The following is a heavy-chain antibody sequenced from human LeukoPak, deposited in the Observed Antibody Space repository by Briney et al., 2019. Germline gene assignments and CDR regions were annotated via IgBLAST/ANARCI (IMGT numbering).Heavy chain of an antibody. V-gene: IGHV1-18*01. D-gene: IGHD1-26*01. Sequence: ASVKVSCKASGYTFTSYDISWVRQAPGQGLEWMGWINTYNGNTNYPQKLQGRVTMTTDTSTSTAYMELRNLRPDDTAVYYCAREQKSIGSYFNYWGQGTLVTVSS. CDR2: INTYNGNT. J-gene: IGHJ4*02. CDR1: GYTFTSYD. CDR3: AREQKSIGSYFNY.